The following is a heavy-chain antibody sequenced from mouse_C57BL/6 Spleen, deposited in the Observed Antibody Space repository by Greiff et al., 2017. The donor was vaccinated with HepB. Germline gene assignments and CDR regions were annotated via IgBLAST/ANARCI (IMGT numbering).Heavy chain of an antibody. Sequence: VQLQQSGPELVKPGASVKISCKASGYSFTGYYMNWVKQSPEKSLEWIGEINPSTGGTTYNQKFKAKATLTVDKSSSTAYMQLKSLTSEDSAVYYCARYDGYYGDYVDYWGQGTTLTVSS. CDR1: GYSFTGYY. J-gene: IGHJ2*01. D-gene: IGHD2-3*01. V-gene: IGHV1-42*01. CDR3: ARYDGYYGDYVDY. CDR2: INPSTGGT.